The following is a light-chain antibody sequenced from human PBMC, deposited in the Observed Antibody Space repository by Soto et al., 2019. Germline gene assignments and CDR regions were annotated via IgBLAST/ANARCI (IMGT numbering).Light chain of an antibody. CDR2: GTS. CDR1: QSVSSSY. Sequence: GALLQTTRERATLSCRASQSVSSSYLAWYQQKPGQAPRLLIYGTSSRATAIPDRFSGSGSGTDFTLTISRLETEDFAVYYSQQYGSSSWTFGQVTKVDIK. V-gene: IGKV3-20*01. CDR3: QQYGSSSWT. J-gene: IGKJ1*01.